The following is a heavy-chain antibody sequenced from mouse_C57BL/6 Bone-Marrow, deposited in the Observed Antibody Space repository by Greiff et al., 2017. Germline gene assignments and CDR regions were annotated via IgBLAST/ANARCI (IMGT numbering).Heavy chain of an antibody. CDR1: GYTFTSYW. Sequence: VQLQQPGAELVKPGASVKLSCKASGYTFTSYWMHWVKQRPGQGLEWIGVIHPNSGSTNYNEKFKSKATLTVDKSSSTAYMQLSSLTSEDSAVYFCARITTVVATGGDYWGQGTTLTVSS. CDR2: IHPNSGST. D-gene: IGHD1-1*01. J-gene: IGHJ2*01. V-gene: IGHV1-64*01. CDR3: ARITTVVATGGDY.